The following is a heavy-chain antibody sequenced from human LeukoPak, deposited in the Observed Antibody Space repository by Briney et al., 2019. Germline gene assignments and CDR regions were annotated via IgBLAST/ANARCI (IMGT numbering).Heavy chain of an antibody. V-gene: IGHV4-39*01. D-gene: IGHD6-19*01. Sequence: SETLSLTCTVSGGSISSSSYYWGWICQPPGKGLEWIGGISYSGSTYYNPSLKSRVTISVDTSKNQFSLNLSSVTAADTAVYYCARHDIIAVAFSYWGQGTLVTVSS. CDR1: GGSISSSSYY. J-gene: IGHJ4*02. CDR2: ISYSGST. CDR3: ARHDIIAVAFSY.